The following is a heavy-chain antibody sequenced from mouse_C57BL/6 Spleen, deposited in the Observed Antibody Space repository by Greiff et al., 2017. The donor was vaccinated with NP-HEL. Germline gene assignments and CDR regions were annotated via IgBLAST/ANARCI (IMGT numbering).Heavy chain of an antibody. Sequence: VQLQESGAELVKPGASVKISCKASGYAFSSYWMNWVKQRPGKGLEWIGQIYPGDGDTNYNGKFKGKATLTADKSSSTAYMHLSSLTSEYSAVYFCARSGRMFFDYWGQGTTLTVSS. CDR3: ARSGRMFFDY. CDR2: IYPGDGDT. CDR1: GYAFSSYW. D-gene: IGHD2-10*02. J-gene: IGHJ2*01. V-gene: IGHV1-80*01.